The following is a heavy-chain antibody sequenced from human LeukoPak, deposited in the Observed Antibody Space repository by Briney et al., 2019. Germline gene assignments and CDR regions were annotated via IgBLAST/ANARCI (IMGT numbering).Heavy chain of an antibody. D-gene: IGHD6-13*01. V-gene: IGHV3-23*01. CDR2: ISGSGGST. CDR3: AKDTEYSSSWYKEAVDY. CDR1: GLTFSSYA. J-gene: IGHJ4*02. Sequence: GGSLRLSCAASGLTFSSYAMSWVRQAPGKGLEWVSAISGSGGSTLYAESVKGRFTISRDYSKNTLELQMNSLRAEDTAVYYCAKDTEYSSSWYKEAVDYWGQGTLVTVSS.